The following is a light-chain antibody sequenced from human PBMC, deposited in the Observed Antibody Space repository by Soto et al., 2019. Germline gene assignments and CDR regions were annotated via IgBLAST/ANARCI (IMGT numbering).Light chain of an antibody. CDR2: DTS. Sequence: EIVLTQSPATLSLSPGERATLSCRASQSVSRYLAWYQQKPGQAPRLLISDTSNRATGIPARFSCSGSGTDFTLTISGLEPEDFAVYYCQQRSNWPIITFGQGTRLEIK. CDR3: QQRSNWPIIT. V-gene: IGKV3-11*01. CDR1: QSVSRY. J-gene: IGKJ5*01.